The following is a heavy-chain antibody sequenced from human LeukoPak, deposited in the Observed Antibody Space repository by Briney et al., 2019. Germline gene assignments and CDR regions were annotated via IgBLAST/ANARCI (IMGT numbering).Heavy chain of an antibody. J-gene: IGHJ4*02. CDR1: GGPISSYY. CDR3: ARGARPNESGARSILDY. Sequence: SETLSLTCTVSGGPISSYYWSWIRQPPGKALEWIGYIYHSGSTSYNPSLKGRVTISIDTSKNQFSLKLSSVTAADTAVYYCARGARPNESGARSILDYWGQGTLVTVSS. CDR2: IYHSGST. V-gene: IGHV4-59*01. D-gene: IGHD2-8*02.